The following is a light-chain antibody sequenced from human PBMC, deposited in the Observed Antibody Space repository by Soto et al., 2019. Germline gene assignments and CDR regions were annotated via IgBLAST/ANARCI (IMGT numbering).Light chain of an antibody. Sequence: QSALTQPASVSGSPGRSITISCTCTSSDVGGYNSVSWYRQDPGKAPKLIIYDVTYRPSGASNRFSGSKSGNTASLTISGLQSEDEADYHCSSFTSSITYVFGTGTKVTVL. J-gene: IGLJ1*01. CDR1: SSDVGGYNS. CDR2: DVT. V-gene: IGLV2-14*01. CDR3: SSFTSSITYV.